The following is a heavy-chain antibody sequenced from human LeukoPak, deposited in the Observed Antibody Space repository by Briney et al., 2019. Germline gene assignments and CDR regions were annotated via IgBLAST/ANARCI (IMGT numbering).Heavy chain of an antibody. J-gene: IGHJ3*02. CDR1: GFTFSSYA. D-gene: IGHD6-19*01. CDR3: AKGDSSGWYGAFDI. Sequence: PGRSLRLSCAASGFTFSSYAMHWVRQAPGKGLEWVSAISGSGGSTYYADSVKGRFTISRDNSKNTLYLQMNSLRAEDTAVYYCAKGDSSGWYGAFDIWGQGTMVTVSS. CDR2: ISGSGGST. V-gene: IGHV3-23*01.